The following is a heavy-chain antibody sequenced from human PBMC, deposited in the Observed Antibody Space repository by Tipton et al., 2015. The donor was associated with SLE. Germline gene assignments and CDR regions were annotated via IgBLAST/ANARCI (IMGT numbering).Heavy chain of an antibody. CDR3: ARGFHLYYYGSGSGWYFDL. CDR1: GGSFSGYY. D-gene: IGHD3-10*01. V-gene: IGHV4-34*01. Sequence: LRLSCAVYGGSFSGYYWSWIRQPPGKGLEWIGEINHSGSTNYNPSLKSRVTISVDTSKNQFSLKLSSVTAADTAVYYCARGFHLYYYGSGSGWYFDLWGRGTLVTVSS. J-gene: IGHJ2*01. CDR2: INHSGST.